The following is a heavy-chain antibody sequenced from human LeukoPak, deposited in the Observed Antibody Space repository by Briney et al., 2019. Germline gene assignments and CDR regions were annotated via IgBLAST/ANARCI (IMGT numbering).Heavy chain of an antibody. CDR2: FQTSVNT. D-gene: IGHD1-1*01. CDR1: GGSITNYY. CDR3: VREVSRDAGARYFDL. J-gene: IGHJ2*01. V-gene: IGHV4-4*07. Sequence: PSETLSLTCTVSGGSITNYYWSWIRQPAGKGLEWIGRFQTSVNTNYNPSLKSRVTMSVDTSKNQFSLTLTSVTAADTAVYYCVREVSRDAGARYFDLWGRGTPVTASS.